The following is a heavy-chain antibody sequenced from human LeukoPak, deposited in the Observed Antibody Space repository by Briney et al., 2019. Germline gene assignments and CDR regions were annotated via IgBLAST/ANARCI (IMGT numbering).Heavy chain of an antibody. D-gene: IGHD2-15*01. Sequence: GSLRLSCAASGFTFSSYAMSWVRQAPGKGLEWVSYISGSGSTIYYADSVKGRFTISRDNAKTSLYLQMNSLRAEDTAVYYCARDPGAGKGGGSCPTKQDYWGQGTLVTVSS. V-gene: IGHV3-48*04. CDR3: ARDPGAGKGGGSCPTKQDY. J-gene: IGHJ4*02. CDR2: ISGSGSTI. CDR1: GFTFSSYA.